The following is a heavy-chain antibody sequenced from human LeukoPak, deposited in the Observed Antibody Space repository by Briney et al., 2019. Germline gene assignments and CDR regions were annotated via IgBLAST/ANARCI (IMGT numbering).Heavy chain of an antibody. J-gene: IGHJ4*02. V-gene: IGHV4-59*01. CDR3: ASTHYGSGYYYNRDSYYFDS. CDR1: GGSISRYY. Sequence: KPSETLSLTCTVSGGSISRYYWNWIRQPPGKGLEWIGYIYYSGSTSYNPSLKSRVTISVDTSKNQFSLKLSSVTAADTAVYYCASTHYGSGYYYNRDSYYFDSWGQGTLLTVSS. D-gene: IGHD3-10*01. CDR2: IYYSGST.